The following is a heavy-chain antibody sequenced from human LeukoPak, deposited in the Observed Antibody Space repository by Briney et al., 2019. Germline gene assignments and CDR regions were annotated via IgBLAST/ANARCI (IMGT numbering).Heavy chain of an antibody. V-gene: IGHV1-69*05. CDR3: ARLAHCSGGSCYPVLDY. Sequence: SVKVSCKASGGTFSSYAISWVRQAPGQGLEWMGGIIPIFGTANYAQKFQGRVTITTDASTSTAYMELSSLRSEDTAVYYCARLAHCSGGSCYPVLDYWGQGTLVTVSS. CDR1: GGTFSSYA. J-gene: IGHJ4*02. D-gene: IGHD2-15*01. CDR2: IIPIFGTA.